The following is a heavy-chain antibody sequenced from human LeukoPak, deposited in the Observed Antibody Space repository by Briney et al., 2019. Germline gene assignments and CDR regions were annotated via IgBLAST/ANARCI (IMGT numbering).Heavy chain of an antibody. V-gene: IGHV3-73*01. J-gene: IGHJ5*02. Sequence: GGSLRLSCAASGFTFSGSAMHWVRQASGKGLEWVGRIRSKANSYATAYAASVKGRFTISRDDSKNTAYLQMNSLKTEDTAVYYCTRPRDSNWFDPWGQGTPVTVSS. D-gene: IGHD3-10*01. CDR2: IRSKANSYAT. CDR1: GFTFSGSA. CDR3: TRPRDSNWFDP.